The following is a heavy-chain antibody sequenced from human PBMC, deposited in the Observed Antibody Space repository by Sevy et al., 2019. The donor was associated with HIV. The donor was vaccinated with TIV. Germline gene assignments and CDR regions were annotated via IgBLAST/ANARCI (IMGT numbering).Heavy chain of an antibody. CDR3: ARQPDLGRYFQH. Sequence: GGSLRLSCAASGFTFSSCTMNWVRQAPGKGLEWVSSISSSSTYIYYADSMKGRFIISRDNAKNSLYLQMNSLSAEDTAVYYCARQPDLGRYFQHWGQGTLVTVSS. CDR1: GFTFSSCT. J-gene: IGHJ1*01. CDR2: ISSSSTYI. V-gene: IGHV3-21*01.